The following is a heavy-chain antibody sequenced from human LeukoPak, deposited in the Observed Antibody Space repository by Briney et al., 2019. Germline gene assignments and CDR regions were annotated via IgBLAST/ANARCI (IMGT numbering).Heavy chain of an antibody. J-gene: IGHJ4*02. CDR1: GFTFSSYW. CDR2: IKQDGSEK. Sequence: GGSLRLSCAASGFTFSSYWMSWVRQAPGKGLEWVANIKQDGSEKYYVDSVKGRFTISRDNAKNSLYLQMNSLRAEDTAVYYCAREEAAAGIMYYFDYWGRGTLVTVSS. CDR3: AREEAAAGIMYYFDY. V-gene: IGHV3-7*01. D-gene: IGHD6-13*01.